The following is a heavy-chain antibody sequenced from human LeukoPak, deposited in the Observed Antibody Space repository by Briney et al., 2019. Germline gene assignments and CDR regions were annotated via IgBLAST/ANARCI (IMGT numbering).Heavy chain of an antibody. CDR1: GFTFSSYW. V-gene: IGHV3-23*01. J-gene: IGHJ4*02. Sequence: GGSLRLSCAASGFTFSSYWMNWVRQAPGKGLEWVSAISGSGGSTEYADSVKGRFTISRDNSKNTLYLQMNSLRAEDTAVYYCAKSGSVWYYFDYWGQGTLVTVSS. CDR3: AKSGSVWYYFDY. CDR2: ISGSGGST. D-gene: IGHD6-19*01.